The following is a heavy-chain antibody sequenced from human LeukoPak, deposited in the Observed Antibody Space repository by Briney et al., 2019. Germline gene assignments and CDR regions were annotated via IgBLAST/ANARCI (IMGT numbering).Heavy chain of an antibody. D-gene: IGHD6-19*01. J-gene: IGHJ4*02. CDR1: GYSFTSYW. V-gene: IGHV5-51*01. CDR2: IYPGDSDT. Sequence: RGESLQTSCKGSGYSFTSYWIGWVRQMPGKGLEWMGIIYPGDSDTRYSPSFQGQVTISVDKSISTAYLQWGSLKASDSAMYYCARHSGSIKVAGYFDYWGQGTLVTVSS. CDR3: ARHSGSIKVAGYFDY.